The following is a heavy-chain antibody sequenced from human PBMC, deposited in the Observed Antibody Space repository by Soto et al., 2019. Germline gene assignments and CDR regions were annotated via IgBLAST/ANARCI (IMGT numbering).Heavy chain of an antibody. CDR1: GFTVSSNG. D-gene: IGHD2-8*02. Sequence: QVQLVESGGGVVQPGRSLRLSCAASGFTVSSNGMHWVRQAPGKGLEWVAVISRDGGTKFYADSVKGRFNISKDNSRNTLFLEMNSLRGDDMAIYYCTGEVASGYWGQGTLVTVSS. J-gene: IGHJ4*02. CDR3: TGEVASGY. V-gene: IGHV3-30*03. CDR2: ISRDGGTK.